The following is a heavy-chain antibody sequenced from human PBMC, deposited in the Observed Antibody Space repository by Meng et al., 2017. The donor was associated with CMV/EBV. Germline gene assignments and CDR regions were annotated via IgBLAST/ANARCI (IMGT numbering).Heavy chain of an antibody. Sequence: ASVKVSCKASGYTFTGYYMHWVRQAPGQGLEWMGWINPNSGGTNYAQKFQGRVTITTDESTSTAYMELSSLRSEDTAVYYCARAAGPLQGYSYSFWGQGTLVTVSS. CDR2: INPNSGGT. V-gene: IGHV1-2*02. CDR3: ARAAGPLQGYSYSF. CDR1: GYTFTGYY. D-gene: IGHD5-18*01. J-gene: IGHJ4*02.